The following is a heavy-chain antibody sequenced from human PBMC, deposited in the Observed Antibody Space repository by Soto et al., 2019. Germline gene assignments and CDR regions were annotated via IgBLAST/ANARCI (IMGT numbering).Heavy chain of an antibody. V-gene: IGHV3-23*01. Sequence: GESLKISCAASGFTFSSYAMSWVRQAPGKGLEWVSAISGSGGSTYYADSVKGRFTISRDNSKNTLYLQMNSLRAEDRAIYYCAKDTPFLVATIRPSTVTPPAFDIWGQGTMVTVSS. CDR3: AKDTPFLVATIRPSTVTPPAFDI. CDR1: GFTFSSYA. J-gene: IGHJ3*02. CDR2: ISGSGGST. D-gene: IGHD5-12*01.